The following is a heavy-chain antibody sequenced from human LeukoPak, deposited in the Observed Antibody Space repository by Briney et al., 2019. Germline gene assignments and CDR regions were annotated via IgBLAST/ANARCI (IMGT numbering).Heavy chain of an antibody. J-gene: IGHJ4*02. Sequence: GGSLRLSCEASAFTFSSYWMSWVRQAPGKGLEWVANIKEDGSEINYVDSVKGRFTISRDNAKNSLLLQMNSLRVEDTAVYYCARDRGYSSFDYWGQGTLVTVSS. D-gene: IGHD4-23*01. CDR1: AFTFSSYW. CDR3: ARDRGYSSFDY. V-gene: IGHV3-7*01. CDR2: IKEDGSEI.